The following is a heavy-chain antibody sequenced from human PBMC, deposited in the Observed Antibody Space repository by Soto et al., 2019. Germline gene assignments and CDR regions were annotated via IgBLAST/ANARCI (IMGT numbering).Heavy chain of an antibody. Sequence: QVQLVESRGGVVQPGRSLRLSCAASGFTFSSYAMHWVRQAPCKGLEWVAVISYDGSNKYYADSVKGRFTISRDNSKNTLYLQMNSLRAEDTAVYYCARVIAARPGGYYYGMDVWGQGTTVTVSS. J-gene: IGHJ6*02. CDR3: ARVIAARPGGYYYGMDV. CDR2: ISYDGSNK. D-gene: IGHD6-6*01. CDR1: GFTFSSYA. V-gene: IGHV3-30-3*01.